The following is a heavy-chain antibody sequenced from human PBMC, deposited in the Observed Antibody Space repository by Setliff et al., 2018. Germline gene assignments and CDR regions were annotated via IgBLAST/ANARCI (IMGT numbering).Heavy chain of an antibody. CDR2: ISSSSSYI. V-gene: IGHV3-21*01. CDR3: ARISGNDDILTGYSVGYYFDY. D-gene: IGHD3-9*01. J-gene: IGHJ4*02. CDR1: GFTFSSYS. Sequence: LRLSCAASGFTFSSYSMNWVRQAPGKGLEWVSSISSSSSYIYYADSVKGRFTISRDNAKNSLYLQMNSLRAEDTAVYYCARISGNDDILTGYSVGYYFDYWGQGTLVTVSS.